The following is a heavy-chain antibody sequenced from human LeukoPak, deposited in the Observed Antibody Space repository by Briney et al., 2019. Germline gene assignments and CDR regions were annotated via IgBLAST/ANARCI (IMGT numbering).Heavy chain of an antibody. Sequence: KPSETLSLTCAVYGGSFSGYYWSWIRQPPGKGLEWIGEINHSGSTNYNPSLKSRVTISVDTSKNQFSLKLGSVTAADTAVYYCARNLNYWGQGTLVTVSS. J-gene: IGHJ4*02. CDR1: GGSFSGYY. CDR2: INHSGST. D-gene: IGHD1-14*01. CDR3: ARNLNY. V-gene: IGHV4-34*01.